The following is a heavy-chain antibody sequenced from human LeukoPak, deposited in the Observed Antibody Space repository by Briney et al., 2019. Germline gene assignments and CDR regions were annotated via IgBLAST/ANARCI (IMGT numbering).Heavy chain of an antibody. CDR1: GFTFSSYE. D-gene: IGHD2/OR15-2a*01. CDR3: ARQGKNYFHTTLDF. CDR2: ISSSGNSI. J-gene: IGHJ4*02. Sequence: PGGSLRLSCAASGFTFSSYEMNWVRQAPGKGLEWISYISSSGNSIFYADSVKGRFTVSRDNAKNSVYLRMNSLRAEDTAVYYCARQGKNYFHTTLDFXGQGXLVTVSS. V-gene: IGHV3-48*03.